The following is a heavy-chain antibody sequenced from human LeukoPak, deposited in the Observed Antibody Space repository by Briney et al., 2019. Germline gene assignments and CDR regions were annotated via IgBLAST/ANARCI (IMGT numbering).Heavy chain of an antibody. D-gene: IGHD1-26*01. CDR2: IYSGGNT. V-gene: IGHV3-66*01. CDR1: GFTFSSYA. J-gene: IGHJ3*02. CDR3: AVSRIVGAVDVFDM. Sequence: PGGSLRLSCAASGFTFSSYAITWVRQAPGKGLEWVSVIYSGGNTYYADSVKGRFTISRDNSKNTVSLQMNSLRDEDTAVYFCAVSRIVGAVDVFDMWGQGTMVTVSS.